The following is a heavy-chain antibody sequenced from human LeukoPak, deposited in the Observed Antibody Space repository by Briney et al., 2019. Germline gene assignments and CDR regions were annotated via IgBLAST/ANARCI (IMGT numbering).Heavy chain of an antibody. D-gene: IGHD3-3*01. V-gene: IGHV3-21*01. J-gene: IGHJ3*02. CDR2: INNSSSYI. CDR3: ARDWDYDFWSGYHHDAFDI. CDR1: GFTFSSYS. Sequence: GGSLRLSCAASGFTFSSYSMNWVRQAPGKGLEWVSSINNSSSYIYYADSVKGRFTIYRDNAKNSLYLQMNSLRAEDTAVYYCARDWDYDFWSGYHHDAFDIWGQGTMVTVSS.